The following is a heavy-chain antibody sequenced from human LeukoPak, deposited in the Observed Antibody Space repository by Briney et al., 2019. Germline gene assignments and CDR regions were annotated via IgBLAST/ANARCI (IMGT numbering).Heavy chain of an antibody. CDR2: IKSKTDGGTT. CDR3: ARGGYYYDSSGYALDAFDI. V-gene: IGHV3-15*01. J-gene: IGHJ3*02. Sequence: AGGSLILSCAASGFTFSNAWMSWVRQAPGKGLEWVGRIKSKTDGGTTDYAAPVKGRFTITRDDSKNTLYLQMNSLRAEDTAVYYCARGGYYYDSSGYALDAFDIWGQGTMVTVSS. D-gene: IGHD3-22*01. CDR1: GFTFSNAW.